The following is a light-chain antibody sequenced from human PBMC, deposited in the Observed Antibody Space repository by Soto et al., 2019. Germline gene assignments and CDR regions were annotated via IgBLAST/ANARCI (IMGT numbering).Light chain of an antibody. CDR2: DDN. CDR1: SSNIGGNS. J-gene: IGLJ1*01. V-gene: IGLV1-51*01. CDR3: GSWDSSLSAYV. Sequence: VLTQPPSVSAAPGQKVTISCPGSSSNIGGNSVSWYQQLPGTAPKLLIYDDNKRPSGIPDRFSGSKSGTSATLGITGFQTGDEADYYCGSWDSSLSAYVFGTGTKGTVL.